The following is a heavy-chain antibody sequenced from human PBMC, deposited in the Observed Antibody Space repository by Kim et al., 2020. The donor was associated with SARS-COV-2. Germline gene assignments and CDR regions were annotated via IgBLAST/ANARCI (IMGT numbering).Heavy chain of an antibody. Sequence: YYADSVKGRFTISRDNSKNTLYLQMNSLRAEDTAVYYCAKGGYSGYDVSYWGQGTLVTVSS. D-gene: IGHD5-12*01. V-gene: IGHV3-23*01. CDR3: AKGGYSGYDVSY. J-gene: IGHJ4*02.